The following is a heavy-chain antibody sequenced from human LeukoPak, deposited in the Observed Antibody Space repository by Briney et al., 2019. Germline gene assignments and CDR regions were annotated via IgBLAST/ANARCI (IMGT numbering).Heavy chain of an antibody. J-gene: IGHJ4*02. D-gene: IGHD1-14*01. CDR3: AKYRTTNAPPRNFDY. V-gene: IGHV3-33*06. Sequence: GGSLRLSCAASGFTFSSYGMHWVRQAPGKGLEWVAVIWYGGSNKYYADSVKGRFTISRDNSKNTLYLQMNSLRADYTAVYYCAKYRTTNAPPRNFDYWGQGALVTVSS. CDR1: GFTFSSYG. CDR2: IWYGGSNK.